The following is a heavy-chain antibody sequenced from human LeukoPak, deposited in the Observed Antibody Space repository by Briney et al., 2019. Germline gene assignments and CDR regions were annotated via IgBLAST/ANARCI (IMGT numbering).Heavy chain of an antibody. Sequence: ASVKVSCKASGYAFTGYYMHWVRQAPGQGLEWMGGINPNSGGTYSAQKFQGWVTMTRDTSISTAYMELSRLTSDDTAVYYCARANALYCSSTTCLFDYWGQGTLVTVSS. CDR1: GYAFTGYY. J-gene: IGHJ4*02. CDR3: ARANALYCSSTTCLFDY. D-gene: IGHD2-2*01. CDR2: INPNSGGT. V-gene: IGHV1-2*04.